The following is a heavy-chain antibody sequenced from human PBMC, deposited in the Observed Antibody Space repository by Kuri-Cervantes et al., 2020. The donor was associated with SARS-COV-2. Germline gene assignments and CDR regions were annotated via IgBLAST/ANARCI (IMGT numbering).Heavy chain of an antibody. CDR1: GFTFGSSW. D-gene: IGHD2-21*02. J-gene: IGHJ6*02. Sequence: GESLKISCAASGFTFGSSWMHWVCQAPEKGLEWVADIKCDGSEKYYVDSVKGRLTISRDNAKNSLYLQVNSMRDEDMAVYYCVRGRVNYCGGDCYSRYYYYGMDVWGQGTTVTVSS. CDR3: VRGRVNYCGGDCYSRYYYYGMDV. V-gene: IGHV3-52*01. CDR2: IKCDGSEK.